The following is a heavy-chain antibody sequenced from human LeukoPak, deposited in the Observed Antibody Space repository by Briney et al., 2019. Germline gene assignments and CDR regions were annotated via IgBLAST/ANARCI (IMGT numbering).Heavy chain of an antibody. CDR1: GFTFSTYT. CDR2: ISSSGSYI. J-gene: IGHJ6*03. V-gene: IGHV3-21*01. Sequence: GGSLRLSCDASGFTFSTYTMNWVRQAPGKGLEWVSSISSSGSYIFYADSVKGRFTISRDNAQNSLYVQMNSPRAEDTAIYYCARDPYSGSYGDSYYYYMDVWGKGTTVTISS. CDR3: ARDPYSGSYGDSYYYYMDV. D-gene: IGHD1-26*01.